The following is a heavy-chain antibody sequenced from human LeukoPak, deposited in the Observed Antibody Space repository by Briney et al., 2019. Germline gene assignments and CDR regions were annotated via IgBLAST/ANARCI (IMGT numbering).Heavy chain of an antibody. CDR2: IYTSGST. CDR3: ARDATQVDYYDSSGYYLGWYFDL. D-gene: IGHD3-22*01. CDR1: GGSISSGSYY. Sequence: PSETLSLTCTVSGGSISSGSYYWSWIRQPAGKGLEWIGRIYTSGSTNYNPSLKSRVTISVDTSKNQFSLKLSSVTAADTAVYYCARDATQVDYYDSSGYYLGWYFDLWGRGTLVTVSS. V-gene: IGHV4-61*02. J-gene: IGHJ2*01.